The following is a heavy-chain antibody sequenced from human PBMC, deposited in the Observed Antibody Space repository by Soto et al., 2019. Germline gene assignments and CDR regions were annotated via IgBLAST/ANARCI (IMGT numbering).Heavy chain of an antibody. CDR3: AHRPPLSATYYDFWSGYSILDYFDY. Sequence: QITLKESGPTLVKPTQTLTLTCTFSGFSLSTSGVGVGWIRQPPGKALEWLALIYWDDDKRYSPSLKSRLTITKDTSNNQVVLTMTNMDPVDTATYYCAHRPPLSATYYDFWSGYSILDYFDYWGQGTLVTVSS. V-gene: IGHV2-5*02. D-gene: IGHD3-3*01. J-gene: IGHJ4*02. CDR1: GFSLSTSGVG. CDR2: IYWDDDK.